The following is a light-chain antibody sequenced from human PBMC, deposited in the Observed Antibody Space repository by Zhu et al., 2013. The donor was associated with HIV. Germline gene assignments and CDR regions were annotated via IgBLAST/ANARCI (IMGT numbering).Light chain of an antibody. CDR3: LQDSTYPLS. Sequence: EIVLTQSPATLSLSPGQRATLSCRASQNIENYLAWYQQKPGQAPRLLIYDGSTRATDIPVRFSGAGSGTDFTLTISSLQPEDIATYYCLQDSTYPLSFGGGTRLEI. V-gene: IGKV3-11*01. CDR2: DGS. J-gene: IGKJ4*01. CDR1: QNIENY.